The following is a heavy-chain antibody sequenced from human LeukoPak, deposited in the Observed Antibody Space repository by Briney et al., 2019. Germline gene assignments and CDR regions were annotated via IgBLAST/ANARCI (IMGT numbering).Heavy chain of an antibody. D-gene: IGHD5-12*01. V-gene: IGHV3-66*01. CDR1: GFTVSSNY. CDR2: FYSGGSR. J-gene: IGHJ4*02. Sequence: GGSLRLSCAASGFTVSSNYMTWVRQAPGKGLEWVSVFYSGGSRYYADSVKGRFTISRDNSKNTLYLQMDSLSDEDTAVYYCARADSGYYQRLDYWGQGTLVTVSS. CDR3: ARADSGYYQRLDY.